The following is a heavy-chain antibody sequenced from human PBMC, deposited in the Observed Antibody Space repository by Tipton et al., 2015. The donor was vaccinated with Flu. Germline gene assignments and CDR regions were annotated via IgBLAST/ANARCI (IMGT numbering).Heavy chain of an antibody. CDR1: GGSISSGSYY. J-gene: IGHJ3*02. D-gene: IGHD3-22*01. CDR2: IHTSGST. CDR3: ARGVIYYDSSGPITDAFDI. Sequence: TLSLTCTVSGGSISSGSYYWSWIRQPAGKGLEWIGRIHTSGSTNYNPSLKSRVTISVDTSKNQFSLKLSSVTAADMAVYYCARGVIYYDSSGPITDAFDIWGQGTMVTVSS. V-gene: IGHV4-61*02.